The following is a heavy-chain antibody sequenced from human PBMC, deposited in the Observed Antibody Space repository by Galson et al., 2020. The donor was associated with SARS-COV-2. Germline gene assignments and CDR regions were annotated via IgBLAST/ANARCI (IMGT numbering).Heavy chain of an antibody. J-gene: IGHJ6*02. D-gene: IGHD2-15*01. CDR2: ISYDGSNK. CDR3: ASCHCSGGSCYFDYGMDV. V-gene: IGHV3-30-3*01. CDR1: GFTFSSYA. Sequence: SCAASGFTFSSYAMHWVRQAPGKGLEWVAVISYDGSNKYYADSVKGRFTISRDNSKNTLYLQMNSLRAEDTDVYYCASCHCSGGSCYFDYGMDVWRHWTTVTVSS.